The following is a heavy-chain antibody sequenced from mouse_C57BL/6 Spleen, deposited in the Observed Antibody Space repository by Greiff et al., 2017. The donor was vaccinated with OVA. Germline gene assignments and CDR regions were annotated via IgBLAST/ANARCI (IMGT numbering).Heavy chain of an antibody. CDR1: GFSLTSYG. D-gene: IGHD2-14*01. Sequence: VMLVESGPGLVQPSQSLSITCTVSGFSLTSYGVHWVRQSPGKGLEWLGVIWSGGSTDYNAAFISRLSISKDNSKSQVFFIMNSLQADDTAIYYCTRNTIGTYYFDYWGQGTTLTVSS. CDR2: IWSGGST. CDR3: TRNTIGTYYFDY. V-gene: IGHV2-2*01. J-gene: IGHJ2*01.